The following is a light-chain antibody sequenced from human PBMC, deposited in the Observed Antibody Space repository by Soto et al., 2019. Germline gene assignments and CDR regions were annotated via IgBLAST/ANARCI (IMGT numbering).Light chain of an antibody. CDR3: AAWDDSLKGVV. J-gene: IGLJ2*01. Sequence: QSVLTQPPSASGTPGQRVTISCSGSSSNIGSNTVNWYQQLPGTAPKLLIYSNNQRPSGVTDRFSGSKSGTSASLAISGLQSEDVADYYCAAWDDSLKGVVFGGGTKLTVL. V-gene: IGLV1-44*01. CDR1: SSNIGSNT. CDR2: SNN.